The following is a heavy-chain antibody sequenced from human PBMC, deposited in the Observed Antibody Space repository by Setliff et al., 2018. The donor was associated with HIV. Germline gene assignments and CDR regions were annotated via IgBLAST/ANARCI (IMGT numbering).Heavy chain of an antibody. D-gene: IGHD2-15*01. Sequence: SETLSLTCAVYGGSFSGYYWSWIRQPPGKGLEWIGEINHSGSTNYNPSLKSRVTISVDTSKNQFSLKLSSVTAADTAVYYCARRRASSYKGTDYWGQGTLVTVLL. CDR3: ARRRASSYKGTDY. J-gene: IGHJ4*02. V-gene: IGHV4-34*01. CDR2: INHSGST. CDR1: GGSFSGYY.